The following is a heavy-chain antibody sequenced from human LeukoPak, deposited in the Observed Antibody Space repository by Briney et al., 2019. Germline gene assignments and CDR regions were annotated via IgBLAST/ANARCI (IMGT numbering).Heavy chain of an antibody. CDR1: GDSISSFH. CDR2: VYHSGST. CDR3: ARGFTRGYSFDY. J-gene: IGHJ4*02. V-gene: IGHV4-59*01. Sequence: SETLSLTCTVSGDSISSFHWSWIRQPPGKGLEWIGCVYHSGSTNFNPSLESRVTISRDTSKNQFSLKLSSVTAADTAVYYCARGFTRGYSFDYWGQGTLVTVSS. D-gene: IGHD5-18*01.